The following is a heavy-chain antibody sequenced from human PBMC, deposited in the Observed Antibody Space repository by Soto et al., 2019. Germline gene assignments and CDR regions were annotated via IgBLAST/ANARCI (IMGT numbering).Heavy chain of an antibody. Sequence: SVKVSCKASGYTFSGFYMHWVRQAPGQGLEWVGGIVPIYRTADYAQKFQDKVKITADDSTSTVYMELTSLRSEDTAVYYCASVFNSGVSLIRGIIVMGPHENWGQGTLVTVSS. V-gene: IGHV1-69*13. D-gene: IGHD3-10*01. J-gene: IGHJ4*02. CDR1: GYTFSGFY. CDR2: IVPIYRTA. CDR3: ASVFNSGVSLIRGIIVMGPHEN.